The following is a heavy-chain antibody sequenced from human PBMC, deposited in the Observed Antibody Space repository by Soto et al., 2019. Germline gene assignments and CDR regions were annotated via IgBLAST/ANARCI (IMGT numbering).Heavy chain of an antibody. CDR1: GGSISSYY. CDR3: ARARPYGSGCYDY. CDR2: IYYSGST. V-gene: IGHV4-59*01. J-gene: IGHJ4*02. Sequence: SETLSLTCTVSGGSISSYYWSWIRQPPGKGLEWIGYIYYSGSTNYNPSLKSRVTISVDTSKNQFSLKLSSVTAADTAVYYCARARPYGSGCYDYWGQGTLVTV. D-gene: IGHD6-19*01.